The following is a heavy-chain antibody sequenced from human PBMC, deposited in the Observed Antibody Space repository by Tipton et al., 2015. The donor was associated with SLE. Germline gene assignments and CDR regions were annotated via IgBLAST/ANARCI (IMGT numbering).Heavy chain of an antibody. CDR2: INHSGST. D-gene: IGHD4-23*01. CDR1: GGSISSYY. J-gene: IGHJ6*03. V-gene: IGHV4-34*01. Sequence: TLSLTCTVSGGSISSYYWSWIRQPPGKGLEWIGEINHSGSTNYNPSLKSRVTISVDTSKNQFSLKLSSVTAADTAVYYCARGYRAHGGNSYYYYYMDVWGKGTTVTVSS. CDR3: ARGYRAHGGNSYYYYYMDV.